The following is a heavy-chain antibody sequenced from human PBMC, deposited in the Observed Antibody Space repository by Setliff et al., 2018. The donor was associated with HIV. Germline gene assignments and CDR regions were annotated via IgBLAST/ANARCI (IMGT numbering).Heavy chain of an antibody. CDR1: GGSITSTTYY. J-gene: IGHJ4*02. CDR2: IHYTGNT. Sequence: PSETLSLTCTVSGGSITSTTYYWGWIRQPPGKGVEWIGTIHYTGNTYHNPSLKSRVTISVEASKNSLYLQMNTLRTEDTAVYYCARDSGTVGADDYWGQGTLVTVSS. V-gene: IGHV4-39*02. CDR3: ARDSGTVGADDY. D-gene: IGHD1-26*01.